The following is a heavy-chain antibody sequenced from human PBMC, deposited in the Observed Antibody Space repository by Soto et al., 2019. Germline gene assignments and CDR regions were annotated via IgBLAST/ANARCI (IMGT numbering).Heavy chain of an antibody. CDR1: GGTFSSYT. CDR2: IIPILGIA. J-gene: IGHJ2*01. Sequence: QVQLVQSGAEVKKPGSSVKVSCKASGGTFSSYTISWVRQAPGQGLEWMGRIIPILGIANYAQKFQGRVTITADKSTSTAYMELSSLRSEDTAVYYCARDTVDGTSWYFDLWGRGTLVTVSS. CDR3: ARDTVDGTSWYFDL. D-gene: IGHD6-19*01. V-gene: IGHV1-69*08.